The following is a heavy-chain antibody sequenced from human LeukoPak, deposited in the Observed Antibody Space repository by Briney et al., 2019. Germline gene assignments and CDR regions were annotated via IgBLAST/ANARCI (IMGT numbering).Heavy chain of an antibody. Sequence: GGSLRLSCVASGFTFSNYAMTWVRQAPGKGLERVSGISGSGSSTYYVDSVKGRFTISRDNSKNTLYLQMNSLRAENTAVYYCAKGNVGMDVWGQGTTVTVSS. D-gene: IGHD1-1*01. CDR2: ISGSGSST. CDR3: AKGNVGMDV. J-gene: IGHJ6*02. CDR1: GFTFSNYA. V-gene: IGHV3-23*01.